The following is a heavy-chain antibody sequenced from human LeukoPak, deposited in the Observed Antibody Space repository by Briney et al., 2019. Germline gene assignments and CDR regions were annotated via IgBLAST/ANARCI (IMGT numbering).Heavy chain of an antibody. CDR2: MNPNSGNT. CDR3: ARGYYFDY. J-gene: IGHJ4*02. V-gene: IGHV1-8*01. CDR1: GYNFISYD. Sequence: AASVKVSCTTSGYNFISYDITWVRQAPGQGLEWMGWMNPNSGNTGYVQKFRGRVTMTRNTSTSTAYMELSSLRSEDTAIYYCARGYYFDYWGQGTLVSVSS.